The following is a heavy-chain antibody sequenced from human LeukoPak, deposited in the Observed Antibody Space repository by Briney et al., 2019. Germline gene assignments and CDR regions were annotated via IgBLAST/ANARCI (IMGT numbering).Heavy chain of an antibody. V-gene: IGHV4-59*08. CDR3: AKLGSGTNNWFDP. J-gene: IGHJ5*02. D-gene: IGHD3-10*01. CDR1: GGSISNYY. Sequence: SETLSLTCTVSGGSISNYYWTWIRQPPGKGLEWIGYIYYGGSTNYNPSLKSRVTISVDTSKNQFSLKLSSVTAADTAVYYCAKLGSGTNNWFDPWGQGTLVTVSS. CDR2: IYYGGST.